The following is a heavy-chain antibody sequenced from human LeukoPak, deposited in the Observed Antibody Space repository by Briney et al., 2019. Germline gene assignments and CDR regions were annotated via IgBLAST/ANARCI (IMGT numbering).Heavy chain of an antibody. D-gene: IGHD3-10*02. CDR1: GFTFRSYA. J-gene: IGHJ6*04. Sequence: HPGGSLRLSCAASGFTFRSYAMNWVRQAPGKGLEWVSYISSTSSTIYYADSVKGRFTISRDNAKNSLYLQMNSLRAEDTAVYYCAELGITMIGGVWGKGTTVTISS. CDR2: ISSTSSTI. CDR3: AELGITMIGGV. V-gene: IGHV3-48*04.